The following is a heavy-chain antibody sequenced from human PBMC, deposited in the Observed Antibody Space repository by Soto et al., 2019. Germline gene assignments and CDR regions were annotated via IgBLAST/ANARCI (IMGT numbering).Heavy chain of an antibody. J-gene: IGHJ6*02. CDR2: ISYDGSNK. V-gene: IGHV3-30*18. CDR1: GFTFSSYG. D-gene: IGHD6-13*01. Sequence: QVQLVESGGGVVQPGRSLRLSCAASGFTFSSYGMHWVRQAPGKGLEWVAVISYDGSNKYYADSVKGRFTISRDNSKNTLYMQMNSLRAEDTAVYYCAKESSSWAWYYGMDVWGQGTTVTVSS. CDR3: AKESSSWAWYYGMDV.